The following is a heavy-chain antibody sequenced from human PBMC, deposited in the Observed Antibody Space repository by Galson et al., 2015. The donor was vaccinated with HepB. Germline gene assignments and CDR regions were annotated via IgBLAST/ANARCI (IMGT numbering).Heavy chain of an antibody. CDR1: GFTFSSYA. Sequence: SLRLSCAASGFTFSSYAMSWVRQAPGKGLEWVSAISGSGGSTYYADSVKGRFTISRDNSKNTLYLQMNSLRAEDTAVYYCAKDHSPHSGIVVVVAAGDWGQGTLVTVSS. V-gene: IGHV3-23*01. D-gene: IGHD2-15*01. J-gene: IGHJ4*02. CDR3: AKDHSPHSGIVVVVAAGD. CDR2: ISGSGGST.